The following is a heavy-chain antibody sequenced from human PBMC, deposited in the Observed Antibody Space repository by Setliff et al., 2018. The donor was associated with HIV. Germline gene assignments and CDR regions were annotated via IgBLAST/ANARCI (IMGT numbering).Heavy chain of an antibody. CDR2: IYYSGST. Sequence: LSLTCTVSGGSISSYYWSWIRQPPGKGLEWIGYIYYSGSTNYNPSLKSRVTISVDTSKNQFSLKLSSVTAADTAVYYCARHAGGYPFYYYYYYMDVWGKGTTVTVS. CDR1: GGSISSYY. D-gene: IGHD3-22*01. CDR3: ARHAGGYPFYYYYYYMDV. V-gene: IGHV4-59*08. J-gene: IGHJ6*03.